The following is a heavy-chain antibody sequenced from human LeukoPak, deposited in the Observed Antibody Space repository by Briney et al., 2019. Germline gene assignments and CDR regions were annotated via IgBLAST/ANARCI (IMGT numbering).Heavy chain of an antibody. CDR3: ATAYDRSGWHTAAFFDY. V-gene: IGHV3-9*01. CDR2: ISWNSGNM. Sequence: VWALTLSCAGSGCTFVDYVMHWVRQTPARGREGVAGISWNSGNMDYADNLKGRFTITRDNAKHSLYLHMNILRADDTALYYCATAYDRSGWHTAAFFDYWGQGTLVTVSS. D-gene: IGHD3-22*01. J-gene: IGHJ4*02. CDR1: GCTFVDYV.